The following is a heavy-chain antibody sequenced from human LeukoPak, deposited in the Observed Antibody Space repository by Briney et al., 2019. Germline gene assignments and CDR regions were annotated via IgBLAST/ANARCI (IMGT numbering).Heavy chain of an antibody. J-gene: IGHJ5*02. CDR2: IYYSGST. V-gene: IGHV4-34*01. Sequence: SETLSLTCAVYGGSFSGYYWSWIRQPPGKGLEWIGSIYYSGSTYYNPSLKSRVTISVDTSKNQFSLKLSSVTAADTAVYYCARLVLLWFGESPNWFDPWGQGTLVTVSS. D-gene: IGHD3-10*01. CDR1: GGSFSGYY. CDR3: ARLVLLWFGESPNWFDP.